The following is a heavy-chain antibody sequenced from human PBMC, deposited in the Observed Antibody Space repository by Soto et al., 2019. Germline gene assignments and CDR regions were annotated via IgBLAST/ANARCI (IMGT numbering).Heavy chain of an antibody. CDR3: AREGLGGDTTNYDY. Sequence: GASVKVSCKASGGTFSSYAISWVRQAPGQGLEWMGGIIPIFGTANYAQKFQGRVTITTDTSTSTAYMELRSLRSDDTAVYYCAREGLGGDTTNYDYWGQGTLVTVSS. J-gene: IGHJ4*02. CDR2: IIPIFGTA. CDR1: GGTFSSYA. V-gene: IGHV1-69*05. D-gene: IGHD1-26*01.